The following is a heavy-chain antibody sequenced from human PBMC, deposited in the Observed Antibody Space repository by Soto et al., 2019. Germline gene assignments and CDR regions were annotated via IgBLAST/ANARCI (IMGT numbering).Heavy chain of an antibody. D-gene: IGHD1-7*01. Sequence: GGSLRLSCAASGFTFSSYSMNWVRQAPGKGLEWVSYISSSSTIYYADSVKGRFTISRDNAKNSLYLQMNSLRAEDTAVYYCARDLSNWNYDAFDIWGQGTMVTVSS. CDR3: ARDLSNWNYDAFDI. V-gene: IGHV3-48*01. J-gene: IGHJ3*02. CDR1: GFTFSSYS. CDR2: ISSSSTI.